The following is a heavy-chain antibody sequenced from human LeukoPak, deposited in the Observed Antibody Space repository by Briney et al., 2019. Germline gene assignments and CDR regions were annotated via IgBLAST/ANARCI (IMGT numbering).Heavy chain of an antibody. CDR2: MNPNSGNT. Sequence: ASVKVSCKASGYTFTSYDIKWVRQATGQGLEWMGRMNPNSGNTDYAQKFQGRVTMTRNTPISTAYMELSSLTSEDTAMYYCARRGKGLGYYMDVWGKGTTVTISS. J-gene: IGHJ6*03. CDR1: GYTFTSYD. D-gene: IGHD3-16*01. V-gene: IGHV1-8*01. CDR3: ARRGKGLGYYMDV.